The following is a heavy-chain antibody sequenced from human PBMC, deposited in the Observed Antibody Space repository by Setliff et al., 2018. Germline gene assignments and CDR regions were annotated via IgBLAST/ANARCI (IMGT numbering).Heavy chain of an antibody. J-gene: IGHJ6*03. CDR2: TYHDGNT. V-gene: IGHV4-4*02. D-gene: IGHD5-12*01. Sequence: PSETLSLTCAVSGVSVNSLTWWSWVRQSPGKGLEWIGHTYHDGNTKSYPSVHFNQSLKSRVTMSVDKSKNHFSLELTSVTAADTAVYYCARGGGFQYMDVWGKGTTVTVSS. CDR1: GVSVNSLTW. CDR3: ARGGGFQYMDV.